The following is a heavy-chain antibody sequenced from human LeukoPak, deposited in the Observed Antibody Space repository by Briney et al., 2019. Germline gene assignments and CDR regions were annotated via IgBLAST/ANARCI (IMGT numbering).Heavy chain of an antibody. Sequence: SVKVSCKASGGTFSSYAISWVRQAPGQGLEWMGRIIPILGIANYAQKFQGRVTITAGKSTSTAYMELSSLRSEDTAVYYCARDHRFYDSSGQDYFDYWGQGTLVTVSS. D-gene: IGHD3-22*01. CDR2: IIPILGIA. CDR1: GGTFSSYA. V-gene: IGHV1-69*04. J-gene: IGHJ4*02. CDR3: ARDHRFYDSSGQDYFDY.